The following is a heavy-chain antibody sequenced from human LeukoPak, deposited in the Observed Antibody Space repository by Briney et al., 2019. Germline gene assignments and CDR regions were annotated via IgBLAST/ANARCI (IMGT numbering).Heavy chain of an antibody. CDR2: ISYDGSNK. J-gene: IGHJ4*02. CDR1: GFTFSSYA. Sequence: PGGSLRLSCAASGFTFSSYAMHWVRQAPGKGLEWVAVISYDGSNKYYADSVKGRFTVSRDNSKNTLYLQMNSLRAEDTAVYYCARAKGNYFDYWGQGTLVTVSS. V-gene: IGHV3-30-3*01. CDR3: ARAKGNYFDY.